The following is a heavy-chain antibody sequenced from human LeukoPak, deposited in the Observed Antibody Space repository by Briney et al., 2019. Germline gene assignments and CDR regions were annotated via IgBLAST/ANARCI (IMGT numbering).Heavy chain of an antibody. Sequence: SETLSLTCTVSGGSISSYYWSWIRQPAGKGLESIGRIYTSGSTNYNPSLKSRVTMSVDTSKNQFSLKLSSVTAADTAVYYCARDNGGYSSRAFDYWGQGTLVTVSS. CDR1: GGSISSYY. V-gene: IGHV4-4*07. CDR3: ARDNGGYSSRAFDY. J-gene: IGHJ4*02. CDR2: IYTSGST. D-gene: IGHD6-13*01.